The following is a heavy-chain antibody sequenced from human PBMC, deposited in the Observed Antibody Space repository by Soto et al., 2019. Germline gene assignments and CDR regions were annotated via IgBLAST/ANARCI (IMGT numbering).Heavy chain of an antibody. CDR2: ISSNSGRI. V-gene: IGHV3-9*01. Sequence: EVQLVESGGGVVQPGRSLRLSCAASGFSFDDYAMQWVRQAPGKGLAWVSGISSNSGRIGYADSVKGRFTISRDNAKNSLYLQMNSLRAEDTALYYCAKGGSSIWLRDAFDIWGQGTMVNVSS. CDR1: GFSFDDYA. CDR3: AKGGSSIWLRDAFDI. J-gene: IGHJ3*02. D-gene: IGHD6-13*01.